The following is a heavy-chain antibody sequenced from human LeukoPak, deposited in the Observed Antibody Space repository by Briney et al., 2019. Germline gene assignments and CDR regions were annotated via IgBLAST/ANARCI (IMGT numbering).Heavy chain of an antibody. CDR2: IKQDGSEK. CDR3: ARGPYYFYYYMDV. CDR1: GFTFSNYW. J-gene: IGHJ6*03. V-gene: IGHV3-7*01. Sequence: PGGSLRLSCAASGFTFSNYWMSWVRQAPGKGLEWVANIKQDGSEKYYVDSVKGRFTISRDNAKNSLYLQMNSLRAEDTAVYYCARGPYYFYYYMDVWGKGTTVTVSS.